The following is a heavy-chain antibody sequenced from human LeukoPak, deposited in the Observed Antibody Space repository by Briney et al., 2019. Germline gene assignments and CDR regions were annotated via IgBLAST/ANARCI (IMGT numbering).Heavy chain of an antibody. CDR2: INSGGSST. CDR3: ARGLRYFDWLNWFDP. CDR1: GFTFSSYW. Sequence: AGSLRLSCAASGFTFSSYWMHWVRQAPGKGLVWVSRINSGGSSTSYADSVKDRFTISRDNAKNTLYLQMTSLRAEDTDVYYCARGLRYFDWLNWFDPWGQGTLVIVS. V-gene: IGHV3-74*01. D-gene: IGHD3-9*01. J-gene: IGHJ5*02.